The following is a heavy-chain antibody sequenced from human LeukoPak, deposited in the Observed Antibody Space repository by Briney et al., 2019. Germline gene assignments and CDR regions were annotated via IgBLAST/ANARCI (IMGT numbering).Heavy chain of an antibody. Sequence: GGSLRLSCAASGFTFSSYSMNWVRQAPGKGLEWVSSISSSSSYIYYADSVKGRFTISRDNAKNSLYLQMNSLRAEDTAVYYCARDVIGSGWYLPLSPYGMDVWGQGTTVTVSS. CDR1: GFTFSSYS. J-gene: IGHJ6*02. D-gene: IGHD6-19*01. CDR2: ISSSSSYI. CDR3: ARDVIGSGWYLPLSPYGMDV. V-gene: IGHV3-21*01.